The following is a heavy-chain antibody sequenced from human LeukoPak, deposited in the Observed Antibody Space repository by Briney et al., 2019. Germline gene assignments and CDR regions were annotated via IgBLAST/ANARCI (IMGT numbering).Heavy chain of an antibody. J-gene: IGHJ4*02. CDR1: GFTFSSYW. Sequence: PGGSLRLSCAASGFTFSSYWMTWVRQAPGKGLEWVANIKQDGSEKYYVDSVKGRFAISRDNAKSSLYLQMDSLRAEDTAVYYCARAIGKSEGYWGQGTLVTVSS. V-gene: IGHV3-7*01. CDR2: IKQDGSEK. CDR3: ARAIGKSEGY. D-gene: IGHD4-23*01.